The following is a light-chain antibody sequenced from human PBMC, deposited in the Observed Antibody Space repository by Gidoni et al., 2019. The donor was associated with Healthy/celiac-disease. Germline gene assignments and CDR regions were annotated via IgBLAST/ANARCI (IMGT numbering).Light chain of an antibody. CDR3: QQYYRNPWT. CDR1: QSVLYSSNNKNY. CDR2: WAA. J-gene: IGKJ1*01. V-gene: IGKV4-1*01. Sequence: DIVMTQSPDSLSVSLGERATINCKSSQSVLYSSNNKNYLAWYQQKPGQPPKLLIYWAATRESGVPERFSGSGSGTDFTLTISSLQAEDVAVYYCQQYYRNPWTFGQGTKVEIK.